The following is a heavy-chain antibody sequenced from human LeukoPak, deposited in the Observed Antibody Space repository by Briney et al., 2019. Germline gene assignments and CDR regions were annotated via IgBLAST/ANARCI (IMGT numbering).Heavy chain of an antibody. V-gene: IGHV4-34*01. CDR3: ARGPRGYQLLYFVY. J-gene: IGHJ4*02. CDR1: GGSFSGYY. Sequence: SETLSLTCAVYGGSFSGYYWSWIRQPPVKGLEWIGEINHSGSTNYNPSLKSRVTISVDTSKNQFSLKLSSVTAADTAVYYCARGPRGYQLLYFVYWGQGTLVTVSS. CDR2: INHSGST. D-gene: IGHD2-2*01.